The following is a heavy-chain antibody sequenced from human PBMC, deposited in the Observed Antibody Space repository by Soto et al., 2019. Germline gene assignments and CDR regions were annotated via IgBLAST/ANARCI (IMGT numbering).Heavy chain of an antibody. CDR2: INPGNGNT. J-gene: IGHJ4*02. Sequence: AASVKVSCKASGYTFTSYAMHLVRQSPGQRLEWMGWINPGNGNTKYSQRFQGRVTITRDTSASTAYMELSSLRSEDTAVYHCARSVAIPVAPVYWGQGTLVTVS. V-gene: IGHV1-3*01. D-gene: IGHD2-2*01. CDR3: ARSVAIPVAPVY. CDR1: GYTFTSYA.